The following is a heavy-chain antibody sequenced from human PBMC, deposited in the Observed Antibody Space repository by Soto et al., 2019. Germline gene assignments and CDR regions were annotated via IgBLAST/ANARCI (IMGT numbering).Heavy chain of an antibody. V-gene: IGHV3-9*01. J-gene: IGHJ1*01. D-gene: IGHD3-22*01. CDR2: ISWNSGSI. CDR3: AKAPSPYDSSGYYYPSYFQH. CDR1: GFTFDDYA. Sequence: PGGSLRLSCAASGFTFDDYAMHWVRQAPGKGLEWVSGISWNSGSIGYADSVKGRFTISRDNAKNSLYLQMNSLRAEDTALYYCAKAPSPYDSSGYYYPSYFQHWGQGTLVTVSS.